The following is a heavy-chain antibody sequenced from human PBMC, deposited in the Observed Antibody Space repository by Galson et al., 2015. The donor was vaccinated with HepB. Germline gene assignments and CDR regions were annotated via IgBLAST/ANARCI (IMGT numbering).Heavy chain of an antibody. CDR2: ISGSGAAT. V-gene: IGHV3-23*01. J-gene: IGHJ4*02. CDR1: GFTFSRNA. CDR3: AKEDVGRGGYTYGFDY. D-gene: IGHD5-18*01. Sequence: SLRLSCAASGFTFSRNAMSWVRQAPGKGLEWVATISGSGAATYYADSVKGRFTFSRDNSKNTLYLQMNSLRADDTAVYYCAKEDVGRGGYTYGFDYWGQGTLVTVSS.